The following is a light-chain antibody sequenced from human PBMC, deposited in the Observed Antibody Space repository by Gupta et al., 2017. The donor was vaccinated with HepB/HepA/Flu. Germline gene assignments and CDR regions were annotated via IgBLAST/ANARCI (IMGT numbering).Light chain of an antibody. CDR1: QSISSF. CDR2: GAS. CDR3: QQRYNWRLT. J-gene: IGKJ4*01. V-gene: IGKV3-11*01. Sequence: ELVLTQSPVTLSLSPGERATLSCRASQSISSFLAWYQQTPGQAPRLLIYGASNRATGIPARFSGSGSGTDFTLTISNLEPEDFAVYYCQQRYNWRLTFGGGTKVEIK.